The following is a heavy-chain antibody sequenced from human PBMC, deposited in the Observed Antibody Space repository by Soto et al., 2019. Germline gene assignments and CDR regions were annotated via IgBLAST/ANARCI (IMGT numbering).Heavy chain of an antibody. CDR2: ITIRTGNV. CDR3: VRDRDLYRDMFHADL. CDR1: GFTFSDYY. V-gene: IGHV3-11*06. Sequence: GGSLRLSCAASGFTFSDYYIHWIRRAPGKGLEWLAYITIRTGNVLYADSVRGRFTISADNAENSVILQMNSLRDEDSAVYFCVRDRDLYRDMFHADLWGQGTLVTVSS. J-gene: IGHJ4*01. D-gene: IGHD3-10*02.